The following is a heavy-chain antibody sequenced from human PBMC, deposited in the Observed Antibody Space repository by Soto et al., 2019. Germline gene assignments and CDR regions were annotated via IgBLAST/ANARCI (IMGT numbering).Heavy chain of an antibody. V-gene: IGHV1-2*04. J-gene: IGHJ4*02. D-gene: IGHD3-10*01. Sequence: ASVKVSCKASGYTFTGYYMHWVRQAPGQGLEWMGWINPNSGGTNYAQKFQGWVTMTRDTSISTAYMELSRLRSDDTAVYYCARDRAYGSGSYHFDYWGQGTLVTVSS. CDR3: ARDRAYGSGSYHFDY. CDR2: INPNSGGT. CDR1: GYTFTGYY.